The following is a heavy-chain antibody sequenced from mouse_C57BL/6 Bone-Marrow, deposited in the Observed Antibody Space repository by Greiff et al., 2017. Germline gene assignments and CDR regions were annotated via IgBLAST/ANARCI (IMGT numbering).Heavy chain of an antibody. CDR2: IRSKSNNYAT. J-gene: IGHJ3*01. CDR3: VGHGGYGYSAWFAY. D-gene: IGHD2-2*01. Sequence: DVMLVESGGGLVQPKGSLKLSCAASGFSFNTYAMNWVRQAPGKGLEWVARIRSKSNNYATYYADSVKDRFTISRDDSESMLYLQMNNLKTEDTAMYYCVGHGGYGYSAWFAYWGQGTLVTVSA. V-gene: IGHV10-1*01. CDR1: GFSFNTYA.